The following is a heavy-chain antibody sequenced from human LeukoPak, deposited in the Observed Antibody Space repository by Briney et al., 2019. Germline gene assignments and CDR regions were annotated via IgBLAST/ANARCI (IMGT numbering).Heavy chain of an antibody. CDR2: INPNSGGT. CDR3: ARVLWFGELPSPFDY. V-gene: IGHV1-2*02. CDR1: GYTFTGYY. J-gene: IGHJ4*02. Sequence: ASVKVSCKASGYTFTGYYMLWVRQAPGQGLEWMGWINPNSGGTNYAQKFQGRVTMTRDTSISTAYMELSRLRSDDTAVYYCARVLWFGELPSPFDYWGQGTLVTVSS. D-gene: IGHD3-10*01.